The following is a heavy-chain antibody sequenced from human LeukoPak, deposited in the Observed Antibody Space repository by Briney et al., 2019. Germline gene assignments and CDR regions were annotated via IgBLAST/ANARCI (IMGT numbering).Heavy chain of an antibody. D-gene: IGHD6-19*01. J-gene: IGHJ4*02. CDR3: ARDEDGYSSGWYEY. Sequence: SETLSLTCTVSVGSISSGCYYWSWIRLPPGKGLEWIGEIYHSGSTNYNPSLKSRVTISVDKSKNQFSLKLSSVTAADTAVYYCARDEDGYSSGWYEYWGQGTLVTVSS. V-gene: IGHV4-39*07. CDR1: VGSISSGCYY. CDR2: IYHSGST.